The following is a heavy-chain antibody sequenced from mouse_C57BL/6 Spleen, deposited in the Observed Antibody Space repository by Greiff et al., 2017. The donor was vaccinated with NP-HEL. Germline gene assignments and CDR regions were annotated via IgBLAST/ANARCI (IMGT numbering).Heavy chain of an antibody. V-gene: IGHV5-6*02. CDR2: ISSGGSYT. CDR1: GFTFSSYG. Sequence: EVKLVESGGDLVKPGGSLKLSCAASGFTFSSYGMSWVRQTPDKRLEWVASISSGGSYTYYPDSVKGRFTISRDNAKNTLYLQMSSLKSEDTAMYYCARRTSVVAGDYFGCWGPGTTLTVAS. D-gene: IGHD1-1*01. CDR3: ARRTSVVAGDYFGC. J-gene: IGHJ2*01.